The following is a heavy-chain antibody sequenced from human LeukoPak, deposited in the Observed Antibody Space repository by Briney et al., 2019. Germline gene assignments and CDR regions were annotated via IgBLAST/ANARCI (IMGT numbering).Heavy chain of an antibody. CDR1: GDSITYFY. Sequence: SETLSLTCSVSGDSITYFYWSWIRQAAGKGLEWIGRFSSSGSTDYNASLKSRVTMSVDTSKNQLSLKVISVTAADTAVYYCARGAYYYGSGSYSQFDSWGQGTLVTVSS. V-gene: IGHV4-4*07. J-gene: IGHJ5*01. D-gene: IGHD3-10*01. CDR2: FSSSGST. CDR3: ARGAYYYGSGSYSQFDS.